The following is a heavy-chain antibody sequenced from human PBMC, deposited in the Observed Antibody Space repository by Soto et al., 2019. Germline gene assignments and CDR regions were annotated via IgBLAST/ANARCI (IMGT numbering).Heavy chain of an antibody. CDR3: ARVDND. Sequence: QVQLQQWGAGLLEPSETLSLTCAVYGGSFIGYSWAWIRQPPGKGLEWIGEINHSGSTNYNPSLKSRVTISVDTSKNQFSLRLSSVTAADTAVYYCARVDNDWGQGTLVTVSS. CDR2: INHSGST. J-gene: IGHJ4*02. V-gene: IGHV4-34*01. CDR1: GGSFIGYS. D-gene: IGHD1-20*01.